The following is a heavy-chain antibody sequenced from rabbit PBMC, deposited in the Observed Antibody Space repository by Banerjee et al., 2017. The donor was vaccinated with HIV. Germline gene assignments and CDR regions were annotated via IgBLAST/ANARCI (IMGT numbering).Heavy chain of an antibody. Sequence: QQLEESGGGLVKPEGSLTLSCKASGFDFSTYYMSWVRQAPGKGLEWIGYIYPVFGSTYYASWVNGRFTISSHNAQNTLYLQLNSLTAADTATYFCARVSGSGCSSNLWGPGTLVTVS. CDR2: IYPVFGST. V-gene: IGHV1S7*01. D-gene: IGHD8-1*01. CDR1: GFDFSTYY. J-gene: IGHJ4*01. CDR3: ARVSGSGCSSNL.